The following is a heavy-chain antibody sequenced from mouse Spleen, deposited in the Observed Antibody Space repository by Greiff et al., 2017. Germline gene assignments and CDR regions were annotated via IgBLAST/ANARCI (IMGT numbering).Heavy chain of an antibody. CDR3: ARYGRYDPYYYAMDY. Sequence: VQLQQSGAELAKPGASVKMSCKASGYTFTSYWMHWVKQRPGQGLEWIGYINPSTGYTEYNQKFKDKATLTADKSSSTAYMQLSSLTSEDSAVYYCARYGRYDPYYYAMDYWGQGTSVTVSS. CDR2: INPSTGYT. J-gene: IGHJ4*01. V-gene: IGHV1-7*01. D-gene: IGHD2-14*01. CDR1: GYTFTSYW.